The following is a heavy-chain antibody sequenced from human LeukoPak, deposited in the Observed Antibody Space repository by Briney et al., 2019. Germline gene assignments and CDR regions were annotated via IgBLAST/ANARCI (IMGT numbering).Heavy chain of an antibody. J-gene: IGHJ4*02. Sequence: ASVKVSCKASGYTFTSYGISWVRQAPGQGLEWMGWISDYNGNTNYAQKLQGRVTMTTDTSTSTAYMELRSLRSDDTAVYYCARDHRGLVRGVIIRFDYWGQGTLVTVSS. D-gene: IGHD3-10*01. CDR3: ARDHRGLVRGVIIRFDY. V-gene: IGHV1-18*01. CDR2: ISDYNGNT. CDR1: GYTFTSYG.